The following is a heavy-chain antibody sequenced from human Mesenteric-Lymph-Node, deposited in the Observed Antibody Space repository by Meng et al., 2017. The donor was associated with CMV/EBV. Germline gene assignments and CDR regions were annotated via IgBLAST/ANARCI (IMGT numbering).Heavy chain of an antibody. Sequence: QLQVHQGVAGLCKPSEILFVTCAVYGGSFSCYHWNWLRQSPEKGLEWIGEINHSGSNTYNPSFTSRIIISVDTSTNQISLNMSSVTAADTAVYYCARGSSYDILTGYFDYWGQGALVTVSS. J-gene: IGHJ4*02. D-gene: IGHD3-9*01. CDR2: INHSGSN. CDR1: GGSFSCYH. CDR3: ARGSSYDILTGYFDY. V-gene: IGHV4-34*01.